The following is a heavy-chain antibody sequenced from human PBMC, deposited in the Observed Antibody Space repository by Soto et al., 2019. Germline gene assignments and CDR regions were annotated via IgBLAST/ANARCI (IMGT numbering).Heavy chain of an antibody. Sequence: ASVKVSCKVSGYTLTELSMHWVRQAPGKGLEWMGGFDPEDGETIYAQKFQGRVTMTEDTSTDTAYMELSSLRSEDTAVYYCATVKESPPASQWETFDYRGQGPLVTVS. V-gene: IGHV1-24*01. CDR1: GYTLTELS. CDR3: ATVKESPPASQWETFDY. D-gene: IGHD1-26*01. CDR2: FDPEDGET. J-gene: IGHJ4*02.